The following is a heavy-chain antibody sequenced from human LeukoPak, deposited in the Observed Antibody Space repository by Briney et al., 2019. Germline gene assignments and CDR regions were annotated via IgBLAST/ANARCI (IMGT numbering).Heavy chain of an antibody. CDR1: GYSFTSYD. CDR2: MNPNSGNT. V-gene: IGHV1-8*01. Sequence: ASAKVSCKASGYSFTSYDINWVRQATGQGLEWMGWMNPNSGNTGYAQKFQGRVTMTRNTSISTAYMELSSLRSEDTAVYYRARDDYYVYGMDVWGQGTTVTVSS. J-gene: IGHJ6*02. D-gene: IGHD3-10*02. CDR3: ARDDYYVYGMDV.